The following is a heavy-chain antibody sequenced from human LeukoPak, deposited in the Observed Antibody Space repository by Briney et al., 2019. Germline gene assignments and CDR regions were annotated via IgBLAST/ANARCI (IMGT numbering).Heavy chain of an antibody. CDR1: GFTFSSYS. J-gene: IGHJ3*02. CDR3: TRNYYYDRTAYRPRAFDI. Sequence: GGSLRLSCAASGFTFSSYSMNWVRQAPGKGLEWVSSISSSSSYIYYADSVKGRFTISRDNAKNSLYLQMNSLRAEDTAVYYCTRNYYYDRTAYRPRAFDIWGQGTMVTVSS. CDR2: ISSSSSYI. V-gene: IGHV3-21*01. D-gene: IGHD3-22*01.